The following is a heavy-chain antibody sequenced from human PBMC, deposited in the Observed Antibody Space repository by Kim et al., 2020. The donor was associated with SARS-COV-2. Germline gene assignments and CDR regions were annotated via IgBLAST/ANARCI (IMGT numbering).Heavy chain of an antibody. J-gene: IGHJ4*02. CDR1: GFTFSSYG. Sequence: GGSLRLSCAASGFTFSSYGMHWVRQAPGKGLEWVAVISYDGSNKYYADSVKGRFTISRDNSKNTLYLQMNSLRAEDTAVYYCAKSDWLSHSTYYFDYWGQGTLVTVSS. V-gene: IGHV3-30*18. D-gene: IGHD3-9*01. CDR3: AKSDWLSHSTYYFDY. CDR2: ISYDGSNK.